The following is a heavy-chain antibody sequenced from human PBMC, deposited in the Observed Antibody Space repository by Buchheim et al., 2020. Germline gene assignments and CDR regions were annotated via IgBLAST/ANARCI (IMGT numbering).Heavy chain of an antibody. CDR1: GGSISSYY. J-gene: IGHJ6*02. Sequence: QVQLQESGPGLVKPSETLSLTCTVSGGSISSYYWSWIRQPPGKGLEWIGYIYSSGSTYYNPSLKSRVTISVDTSKNQFSLKLSSVTAADTAVYYCARRWVRNYGSKDYYGMDVWGQGTT. CDR2: IYSSGST. V-gene: IGHV4-4*09. CDR3: ARRWVRNYGSKDYYGMDV. D-gene: IGHD3-10*01.